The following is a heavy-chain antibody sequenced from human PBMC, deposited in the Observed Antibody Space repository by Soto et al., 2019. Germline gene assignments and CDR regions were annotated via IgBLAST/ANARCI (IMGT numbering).Heavy chain of an antibody. CDR3: ARHGCSSSSCYAPLDY. CDR1: GFTFSSYP. D-gene: IGHD2-2*01. J-gene: IGHJ4*02. CDR2: ISYDGSNK. V-gene: IGHV3-30-3*01. Sequence: QVQLVESGGGVVQPGRSLRLSCAASGFTFSSYPMYWVRQAPGKGLEWVAVISYDGSNKYYADSVKGRFTISRDNSKNTLYLQMNSLRAEDTAVYYCARHGCSSSSCYAPLDYWGQGTLVTVSS.